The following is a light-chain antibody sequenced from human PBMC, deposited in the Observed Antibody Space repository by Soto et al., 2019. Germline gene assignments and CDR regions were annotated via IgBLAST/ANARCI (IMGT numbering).Light chain of an antibody. CDR3: QQDGPSPRGT. J-gene: IGKJ1*01. CDR2: GAS. V-gene: IGKV3-20*01. Sequence: DIVMTQSPGTLSLSPGERATLSCRASQSVSSTFFAWYQQKPGQATRLLMFGASNRATGIPDRISGSGSGTDFTLTISRLEPEDFAMYYCQQDGPSPRGTFGKGTKVEVK. CDR1: QSVSSTF.